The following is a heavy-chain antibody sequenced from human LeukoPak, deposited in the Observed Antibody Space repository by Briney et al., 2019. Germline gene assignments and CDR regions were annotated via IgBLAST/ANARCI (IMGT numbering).Heavy chain of an antibody. Sequence: ASVKVSCKASGYTFTNYTISWVRQAPGQGLEWMGWINPNSGGTNYAQKFQGRVTMTGDTSISTAYMELSRLRSDDTAVYYCARTLFGFGVVWFDPWGQGTLVTVSS. J-gene: IGHJ5*02. D-gene: IGHD3-3*01. CDR1: GYTFTNYT. CDR3: ARTLFGFGVVWFDP. CDR2: INPNSGGT. V-gene: IGHV1-2*02.